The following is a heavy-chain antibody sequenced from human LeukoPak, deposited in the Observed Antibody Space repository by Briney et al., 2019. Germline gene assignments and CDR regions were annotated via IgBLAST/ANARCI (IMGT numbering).Heavy chain of an antibody. CDR1: GFTFTTHA. J-gene: IGHJ5*02. CDR3: AKSRTVRVNWFDP. Sequence: PGGSLTLSCVVSGFTFTTHAMSWVRQAPGKGLEWVSAISTSGANTYYTTSVEGRFTISRDISKNTLYLRMNSLRAEDTALYYCAKSRTVRVNWFDPWGQGTLVTVSS. V-gene: IGHV3-23*01. D-gene: IGHD4-11*01. CDR2: ISTSGANT.